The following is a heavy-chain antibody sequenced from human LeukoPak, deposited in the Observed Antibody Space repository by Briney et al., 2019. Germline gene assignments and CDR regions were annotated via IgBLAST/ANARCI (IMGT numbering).Heavy chain of an antibody. D-gene: IGHD1-26*01. CDR2: ISTDGRTK. V-gene: IGHV3-30*18. J-gene: IGHJ4*02. CDR1: GFTFGSYG. Sequence: GRAQRLSCVASGFTFGSYGMHWVRQAPGKGLEWVALISTDGRTKFYVDSVKGRFTVSRDNSKNTVYLQMNSLRTDDTAVYYCAKDLAFSGSLDHWGQGTVVSVSS. CDR3: AKDLAFSGSLDH.